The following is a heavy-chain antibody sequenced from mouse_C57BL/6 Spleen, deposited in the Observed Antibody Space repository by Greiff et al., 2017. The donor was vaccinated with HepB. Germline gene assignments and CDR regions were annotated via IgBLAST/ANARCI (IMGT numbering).Heavy chain of an antibody. CDR3: ARSMGYYYGSSSWFAY. V-gene: IGHV1-64*01. CDR1: GYTFTSYW. Sequence: QVQLQQPGAELVKPGASVKLSCKASGYTFTSYWMHWVKQRPGQGLEWIGMIHPNSGSTNYNEKFKSKATLTVDKSSSTAYMQLSSLTSEDSAVYYCARSMGYYYGSSSWFAYWGQGTLVTVSA. CDR2: IHPNSGST. J-gene: IGHJ3*01. D-gene: IGHD1-1*01.